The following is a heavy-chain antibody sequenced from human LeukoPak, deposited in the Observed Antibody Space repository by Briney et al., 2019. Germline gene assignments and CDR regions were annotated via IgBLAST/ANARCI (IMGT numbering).Heavy chain of an antibody. V-gene: IGHV4-31*03. D-gene: IGHD3-22*01. J-gene: IGHJ3*02. Sequence: SETLSLTCTVSGGSISSGGYYWSWIRQHPGKGLEWIGYIYFSGSTYYNPSLKSRVTISVDTSKNQFSLKLSSVTAADTAVYYCARDHYYDSYAFDIWGQGTMVTVSS. CDR3: ARDHYYDSYAFDI. CDR1: GGSISSGGYY. CDR2: IYFSGST.